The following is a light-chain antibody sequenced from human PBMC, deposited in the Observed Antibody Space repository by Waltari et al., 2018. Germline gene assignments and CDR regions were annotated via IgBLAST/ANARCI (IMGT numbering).Light chain of an antibody. V-gene: IGKV2-30*01. Sequence: DVVMTQSPLSLPVTLGQPASIPCRARQSLVSSDGNTYLSWFQQRPGQSPRRLLYNVSSRDSGVPDRFSGSGSGSDFTLSISRVEAEDVAIYYCKQNTHRPWTFGQGTKVEIK. J-gene: IGKJ1*01. CDR3: KQNTHRPWT. CDR1: QSLVSSDGNTY. CDR2: NVS.